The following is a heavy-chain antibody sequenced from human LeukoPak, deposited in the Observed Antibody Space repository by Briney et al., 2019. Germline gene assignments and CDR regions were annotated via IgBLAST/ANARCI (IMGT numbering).Heavy chain of an antibody. CDR3: AREGIAVAGTGVFDY. Sequence: GGSLRLSCAASGFTFSNSYMTWIRQAPGKGLEWVSHISRSGSTIYYADSVKGRFTISRDNAKNSLYLEMNTLRAEDTAVYYWAREGIAVAGTGVFDYWGQGTLVTVSS. D-gene: IGHD6-19*01. J-gene: IGHJ4*02. V-gene: IGHV3-11*04. CDR1: GFTFSNSY. CDR2: ISRSGSTI.